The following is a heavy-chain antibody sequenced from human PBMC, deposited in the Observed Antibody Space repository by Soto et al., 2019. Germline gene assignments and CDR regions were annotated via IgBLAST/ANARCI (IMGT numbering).Heavy chain of an antibody. CDR3: ATAENSGSYTPLSYYYYYGMDV. CDR2: FDPEDGET. Sequence: ASVKVSCKVSGYTLTELSMQWVRQAPGKGLEWMGGFDPEDGETIYAQKFQGRVTMTEDTSTDTAYMELSSLRSEDTAVYYCATAENSGSYTPLSYYYYYGMDVWGQGTTVTVSS. CDR1: GYTLTELS. J-gene: IGHJ6*02. V-gene: IGHV1-24*01. D-gene: IGHD1-26*01.